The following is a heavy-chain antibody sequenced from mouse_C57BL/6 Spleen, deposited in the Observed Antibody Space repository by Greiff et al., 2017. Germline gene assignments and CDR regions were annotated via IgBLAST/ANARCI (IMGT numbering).Heavy chain of an antibody. CDR2: IWRGGST. CDR1: GFSLTSYG. V-gene: IGHV2-5*01. Sequence: VHLVESGPGLVQPSQSLSITCTVSGFSLTSYGVHWVRQSPGKGLEWLGVIWRGGSTDYNAAFMSRLSITKDNSKSQVFFKMNSLQADDTAIYYCAKNPSTYGSSYGYAMDYWGQGTSVTVSS. D-gene: IGHD1-1*01. J-gene: IGHJ4*01. CDR3: AKNPSTYGSSYGYAMDY.